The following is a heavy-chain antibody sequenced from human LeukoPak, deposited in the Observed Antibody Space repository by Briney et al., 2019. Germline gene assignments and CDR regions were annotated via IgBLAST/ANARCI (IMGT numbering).Heavy chain of an antibody. J-gene: IGHJ4*02. Sequence: GGSLRLSCAASGFTLSSYWMSWVRQAPGKGLERVANIKPDGSERYYVDSVKGRFTISRDNAKNSLYLQVNSLRAEDTAVYYCARAPTVATIGDYWGQGTLVTVSS. CDR3: ARAPTVATIGDY. D-gene: IGHD5-12*01. CDR1: GFTLSSYW. CDR2: IKPDGSER. V-gene: IGHV3-7*01.